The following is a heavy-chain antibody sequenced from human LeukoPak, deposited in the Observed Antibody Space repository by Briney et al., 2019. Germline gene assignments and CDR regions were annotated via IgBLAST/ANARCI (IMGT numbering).Heavy chain of an antibody. CDR3: ARAPFFGVVISRYYYYMDV. CDR2: ISAYNGNT. Sequence: ASVKVSCKASGYTFTSYGISWVRQAPGQGLEWMGWISAYNGNTNYAQKLQGRVTMTTDTSTSTAYMELRSLRSDDTAVYYCARAPFFGVVISRYYYYMDVWGKGTTVTVSS. J-gene: IGHJ6*03. D-gene: IGHD3-3*01. V-gene: IGHV1-18*01. CDR1: GYTFTSYG.